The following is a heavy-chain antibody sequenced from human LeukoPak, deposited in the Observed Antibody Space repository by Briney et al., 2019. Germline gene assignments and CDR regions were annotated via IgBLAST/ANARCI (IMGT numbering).Heavy chain of an antibody. Sequence: ASVKVSCKASGYTFTGYYMHWVRQAPGQGLEWMGWINPNSGGTNYAQKFQGWVTTTRDTSISTAYMELSRLRSDDTAVYYCARDYRIDGYNRGVDHWGQGTLVTVSS. CDR2: INPNSGGT. CDR1: GYTFTGYY. CDR3: ARDYRIDGYNRGVDH. J-gene: IGHJ4*02. V-gene: IGHV1-2*04. D-gene: IGHD5-24*01.